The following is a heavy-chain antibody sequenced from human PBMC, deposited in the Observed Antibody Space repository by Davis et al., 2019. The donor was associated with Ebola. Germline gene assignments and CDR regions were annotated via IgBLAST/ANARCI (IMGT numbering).Heavy chain of an antibody. CDR3: ASHYDILTGYYAPFDY. V-gene: IGHV4-59*08. Sequence: MPSETLSLTCTVSGGSISSYYWNWIRQSPGKGPEWIGYIYYSGNTKYNPSLESRVSISVDTSKNQFSLKLSSVTAADTAVYYCASHYDILTGYYAPFDYWGQGTLVTVSS. CDR2: IYYSGNT. CDR1: GGSISSYY. D-gene: IGHD3-9*01. J-gene: IGHJ4*02.